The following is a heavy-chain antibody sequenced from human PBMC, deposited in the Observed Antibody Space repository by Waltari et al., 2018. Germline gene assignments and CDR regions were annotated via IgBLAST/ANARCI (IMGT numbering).Heavy chain of an antibody. CDR3: ARAGRYCSGGSCFGIDY. J-gene: IGHJ4*02. CDR2: IYYSGST. D-gene: IGHD2-15*01. Sequence: QLQLQESGPGLVKPSETLSLTCPVSGGPISSSSYSWGWVRPPPGKGLEWIGSIYYSGSTYYNPSLKSRVTISVDTSKNQFSLKLSSVTAADTAVYYCARAGRYCSGGSCFGIDYWGQGTLVTVSS. V-gene: IGHV4-39*07. CDR1: GGPISSSSYS.